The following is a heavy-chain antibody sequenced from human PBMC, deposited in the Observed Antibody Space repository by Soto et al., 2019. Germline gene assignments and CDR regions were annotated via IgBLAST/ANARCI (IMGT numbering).Heavy chain of an antibody. J-gene: IGHJ6*02. CDR3: AKGFLEWSAPDYYYYGMDV. CDR2: INHSGST. Sequence: TLSLTCAVYGGSFSGYYWSWIRQPPGKGLEWIGEINHSGSTNYNPSLKSRVTISVDTSKNQFSLKLSSVTAADTAVYYCAKGFLEWSAPDYYYYGMDVWGQGTTVTVSS. CDR1: GGSFSGYY. V-gene: IGHV4-34*01. D-gene: IGHD3-3*01.